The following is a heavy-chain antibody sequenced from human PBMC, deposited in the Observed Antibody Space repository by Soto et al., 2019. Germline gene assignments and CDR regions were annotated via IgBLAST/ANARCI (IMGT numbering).Heavy chain of an antibody. CDR1: GFTFSSYA. CDR3: ASMTTVTLSYYYYGMDV. Sequence: GGSLRLSCAASGFTFSSYAMQWVRQAPGKGLEWVAVISYDGSNKYYADSVKGRFTISRDNSKNTLYLQMNSLRAEDTAVYYCASMTTVTLSYYYYGMDVWGQGTTVTVSS. CDR2: ISYDGSNK. J-gene: IGHJ6*02. V-gene: IGHV3-30-3*01. D-gene: IGHD4-17*01.